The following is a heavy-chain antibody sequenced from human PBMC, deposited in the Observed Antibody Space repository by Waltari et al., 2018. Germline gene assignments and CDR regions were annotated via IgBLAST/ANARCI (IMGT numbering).Heavy chain of an antibody. CDR1: GYPFTAYY. CDR3: ARTYQSGSYSDY. CDR2: INTRNGGT. Sequence: QVPLVQSGAAVKKPGASVTVSCQTSGYPFTAYYMHWVRQAPGQGLEWMGWINTRNGGTNYAQKYQGRVTMTRDTSISTAYMELSRLISNDTAVYYCARTYQSGSYSDYWGQGTPVTVSS. J-gene: IGHJ4*02. D-gene: IGHD1-26*01. V-gene: IGHV1-2*02.